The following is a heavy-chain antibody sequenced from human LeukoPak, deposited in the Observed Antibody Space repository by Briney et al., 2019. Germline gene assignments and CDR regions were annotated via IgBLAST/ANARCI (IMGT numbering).Heavy chain of an antibody. V-gene: IGHV1-18*01. Sequence: ASVKVSCKASGYTFTTNGISWVRQAPGQGLEWMGWFSAYNGNPNYPQRLRGIVTMTTDTSTTTAYMELRSLRSDDTGVYECAREWGYGSGSYYTLSIDYWGQGTLVTVSS. CDR3: AREWGYGSGSYYTLSIDY. D-gene: IGHD3-10*01. CDR1: GYTFTTNG. CDR2: FSAYNGNP. J-gene: IGHJ4*02.